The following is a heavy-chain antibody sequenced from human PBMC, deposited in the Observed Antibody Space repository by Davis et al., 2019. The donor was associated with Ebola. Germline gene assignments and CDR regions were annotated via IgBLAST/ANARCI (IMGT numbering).Heavy chain of an antibody. J-gene: IGHJ4*02. V-gene: IGHV4-4*07. CDR1: GGSISSYY. Sequence: PSETLSLTCTVSGGSISSYYWSWIRQPAGKRLEWVGHIYISGSTNYNPSLKSRVIMSLDTSKNQFSLKLNSVTAADTAIYYCARGPLTALDYWGQGTLVTVSS. CDR2: IYISGST. CDR3: ARGPLTALDY. D-gene: IGHD3-9*01.